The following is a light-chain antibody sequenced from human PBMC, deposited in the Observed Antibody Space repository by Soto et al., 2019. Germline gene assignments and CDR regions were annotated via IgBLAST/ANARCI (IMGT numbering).Light chain of an antibody. J-gene: IGLJ3*02. CDR1: SSNIGSNY. V-gene: IGLV1-47*01. Sequence: QSVLTQPPSASGTPGQRVTISCSGSSSNIGSNYVYWYQQLPGTAPKLLIYRNNQRPSGVPDRFSGSKSGTSASLAISGLRSEDEADYYCAACDDSMGDQWVFGGGTKLTVL. CDR2: RNN. CDR3: AACDDSMGDQWV.